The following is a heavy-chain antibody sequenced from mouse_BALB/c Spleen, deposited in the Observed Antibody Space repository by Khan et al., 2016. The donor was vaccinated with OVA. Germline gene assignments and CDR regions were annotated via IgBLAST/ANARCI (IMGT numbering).Heavy chain of an antibody. V-gene: IGHV3-2*02. CDR3: ARDGSRYNYAMDY. Sequence: VQLKESGPGLVNPSQSLSLTCTVTGYSITSDYAWNWIRQFPGNKLEWMGYISSSGSTNYNPALKSRISITRDTSKNQFFLQLNSVTTEDTATYYCARDGSRYNYAMDYWGQGTSVTVSS. CDR1: GYSITSDYA. J-gene: IGHJ4*01. CDR2: ISSSGST. D-gene: IGHD2-3*01.